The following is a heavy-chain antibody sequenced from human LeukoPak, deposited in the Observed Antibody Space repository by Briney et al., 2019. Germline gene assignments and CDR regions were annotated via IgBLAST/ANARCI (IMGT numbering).Heavy chain of an antibody. CDR3: ARDRYYDSSGYYSACYYMDV. CDR1: GYTFTGYY. Sequence: ASVKVSCKASGYTFTGYYMHWVRQAPGQGLEWMGVINPSGGSTSYAQKFQGRVTMTRDMSTSTVYMELSSLRSEDTAVYYCARDRYYDSSGYYSACYYMDVWGKGTTVTVSS. CDR2: INPSGGST. D-gene: IGHD3-22*01. J-gene: IGHJ6*03. V-gene: IGHV1-46*01.